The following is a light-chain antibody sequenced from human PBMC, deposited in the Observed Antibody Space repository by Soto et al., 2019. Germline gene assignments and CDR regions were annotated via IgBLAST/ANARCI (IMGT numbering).Light chain of an antibody. J-gene: IGKJ2*01. CDR2: WAS. Sequence: DIVMTQSPDSLAVSLGERATINCKSSQSVLYSSHNKTYLAWYQQKPGQPPKLLIYWASTRESGVPDRFSGSGSGTDFTLTISSLQAEDGAVYYGQQYYCTPHTFGQGTKLEIK. V-gene: IGKV4-1*01. CDR1: QSVLYSSHNKTY. CDR3: QQYYCTPHT.